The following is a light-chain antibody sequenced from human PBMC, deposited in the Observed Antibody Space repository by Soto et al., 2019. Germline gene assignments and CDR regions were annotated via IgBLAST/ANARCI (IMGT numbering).Light chain of an antibody. CDR2: AAS. J-gene: IGKJ3*01. CDR3: QQGNSFPLT. CDR1: QGISNW. Sequence: DIQMTQSPSSVSASVGDRVSITCRASQGISNWLAWYQQKPGRAPKLLIYAASSLQSGVSSRFSGSGSGTDFTLTIISLHPEAFATHYCQQGNSFPLTFGPGTKVDIK. V-gene: IGKV1D-12*01.